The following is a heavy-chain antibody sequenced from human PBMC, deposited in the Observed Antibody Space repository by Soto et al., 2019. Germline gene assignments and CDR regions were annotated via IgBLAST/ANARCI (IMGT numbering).Heavy chain of an antibody. Sequence: ASVKVSCKASGYTFTSYGISWVRQAPGQGLEWMGWISAYNGNTNYAQKLQGRVTMTTDTSTSTAYMELRSLRSDDTAVYYCARIRLCGSGSYGDGMDVWGQGTTVTVSS. CDR1: GYTFTSYG. CDR2: ISAYNGNT. V-gene: IGHV1-18*04. J-gene: IGHJ6*02. CDR3: ARIRLCGSGSYGDGMDV. D-gene: IGHD3-10*01.